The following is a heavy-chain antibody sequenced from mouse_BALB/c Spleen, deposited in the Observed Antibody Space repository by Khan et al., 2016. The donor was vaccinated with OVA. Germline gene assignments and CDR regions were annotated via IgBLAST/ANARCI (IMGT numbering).Heavy chain of an antibody. Sequence: EVQLVESGGDLVKPGGSLKLSCAASGFTLSSYGMSWVRQTPDKRLEWVATISSGGHYTYFPDSVWGRFTISRDNAKNTLYLQMSSLKSEDTAMYYCARTITTAKRDYYAMDYWGQGTSVTVSS. J-gene: IGHJ4*01. V-gene: IGHV5-6*01. D-gene: IGHD1-2*01. CDR1: GFTLSSYG. CDR3: ARTITTAKRDYYAMDY. CDR2: ISSGGHYT.